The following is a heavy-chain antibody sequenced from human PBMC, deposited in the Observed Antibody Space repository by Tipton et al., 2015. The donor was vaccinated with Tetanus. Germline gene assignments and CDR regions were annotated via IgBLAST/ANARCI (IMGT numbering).Heavy chain of an antibody. CDR1: GGSISSSSYY. D-gene: IGHD6-6*01. CDR2: IYYSGST. V-gene: IGHV4-39*01. Sequence: TPSLTCTVSGGSISSSSYYWGWIRQPPGKGLEWIGSIYYSGSTYYNPSLKSRLTISVDTSKNQFSLKLSSVTAADTAVFYCARHVEQLVPYYYYYMDVWGEGTTITVSS. J-gene: IGHJ6*03. CDR3: ARHVEQLVPYYYYYMDV.